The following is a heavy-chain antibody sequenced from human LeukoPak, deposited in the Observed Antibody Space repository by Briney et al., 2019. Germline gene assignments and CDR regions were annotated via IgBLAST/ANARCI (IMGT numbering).Heavy chain of an antibody. CDR2: ISSSRSYT. CDR1: GFTFSDYY. Sequence: GGSLRLSCAASGFTFSDYYMTWIRQAPGKGLEWVSYISSSRSYTEYADSVKGRFTISRDNAKNSVYLQMNSLRADDTAVYSCARGGGYGSGRGWFDPWGQGTLVTVSS. D-gene: IGHD3-10*01. J-gene: IGHJ5*02. CDR3: ARGGGYGSGRGWFDP. V-gene: IGHV3-11*05.